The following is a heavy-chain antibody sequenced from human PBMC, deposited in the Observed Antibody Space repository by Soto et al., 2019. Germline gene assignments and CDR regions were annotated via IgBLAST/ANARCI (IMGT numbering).Heavy chain of an antibody. Sequence: GGSLRLSCAASGFTFSSYAMSWVRQAPGKGLEWVSAISGSGGSTYYADSVKGRFTISRDNSKNTLYLQMNSLRAEDSAVYYCAKDGPRDVVVVPAASNYYYYMDVWGKGTTVTVSS. D-gene: IGHD2-2*01. J-gene: IGHJ6*03. V-gene: IGHV3-23*01. CDR2: ISGSGGST. CDR3: AKDGPRDVVVVPAASNYYYYMDV. CDR1: GFTFSSYA.